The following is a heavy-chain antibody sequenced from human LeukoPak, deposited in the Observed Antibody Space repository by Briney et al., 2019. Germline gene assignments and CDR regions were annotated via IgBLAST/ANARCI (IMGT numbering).Heavy chain of an antibody. CDR3: ARVADYGDTRMDY. D-gene: IGHD4-17*01. V-gene: IGHV3-74*01. Sequence: GGSLRLSCAASGFTFSSYWMHWVRQAPGKELVWVSRINSYGSSTSYADSVKGRFTISRDNAKNTLYLQMNSLRAEDTAVYYCARVADYGDTRMDYWGQGTLVTVSS. CDR1: GFTFSSYW. J-gene: IGHJ4*02. CDR2: INSYGSST.